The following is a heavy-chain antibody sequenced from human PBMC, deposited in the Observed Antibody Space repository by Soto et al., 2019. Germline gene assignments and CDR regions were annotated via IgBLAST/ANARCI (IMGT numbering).Heavy chain of an antibody. J-gene: IGHJ6*03. CDR1: GFTFSSYA. V-gene: IGHV3-23*01. Sequence: GGSLRLSCAASGFTFSSYAMSWVRQAPGKGLEWVSTISGSGGSTYYADSVKGRFTISRDNSKNTLYLQMNSLRAEDTAVYYCAEPPDGSRPDIVDYYYYMDVWGKGTTVTVSS. D-gene: IGHD5-12*01. CDR2: ISGSGGST. CDR3: AEPPDGSRPDIVDYYYYMDV.